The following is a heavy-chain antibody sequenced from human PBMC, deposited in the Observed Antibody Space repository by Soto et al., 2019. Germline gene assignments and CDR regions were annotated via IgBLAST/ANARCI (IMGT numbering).Heavy chain of an antibody. Sequence: QVQLVESGGGVVQPGRSLRLSCAASGFTFSSYGMHWVRQAPGKGLEWVAVISYDGSNKYYADSVKGRFTISRDNSKNTLYLQMNSLRAEDTAVYYCAKSEAGYFDYWGQGTLVTVSS. CDR2: ISYDGSNK. D-gene: IGHD6-19*01. CDR3: AKSEAGYFDY. J-gene: IGHJ4*02. CDR1: GFTFSSYG. V-gene: IGHV3-30*18.